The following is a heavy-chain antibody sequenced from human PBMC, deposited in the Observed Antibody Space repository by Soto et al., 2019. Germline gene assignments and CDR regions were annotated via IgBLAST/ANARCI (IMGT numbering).Heavy chain of an antibody. D-gene: IGHD6-13*01. CDR3: ARTLKGGDSSSWYIPSGMDV. J-gene: IGHJ6*02. Sequence: PSETLSLTCTVSGGSISSYYWSWIRQPPGKGLEWIGYIYYSGSTNYNPSLKSRVTISVDTSKNQFSLKLSSVTAADTAVYYCARTLKGGDSSSWYIPSGMDVRGQGTTVTVSS. CDR1: GGSISSYY. V-gene: IGHV4-59*01. CDR2: IYYSGST.